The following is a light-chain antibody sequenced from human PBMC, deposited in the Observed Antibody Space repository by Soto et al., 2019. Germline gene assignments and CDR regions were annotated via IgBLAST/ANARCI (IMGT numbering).Light chain of an antibody. CDR2: DVS. Sequence: QSVLTQPASVSGSPGQSSTISCTGTSSDIGGYNYVSWYQQHPGKAPKLMIYDVSNRPSGVSNRFSGSKSGNTASLTISGLQAEDEDDYYCTSYPSSRSYVFGTGTKLTVL. CDR3: TSYPSSRSYV. V-gene: IGLV2-14*01. J-gene: IGLJ1*01. CDR1: SSDIGGYNY.